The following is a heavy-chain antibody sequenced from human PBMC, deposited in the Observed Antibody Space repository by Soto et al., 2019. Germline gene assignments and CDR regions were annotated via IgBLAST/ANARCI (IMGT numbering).Heavy chain of an antibody. V-gene: IGHV1-69*02. CDR3: ARADSSGWYKTFDY. CDR1: GGTFSSYT. J-gene: IGHJ4*02. D-gene: IGHD6-19*01. CDR2: IIPILGIA. Sequence: SVKVSCKASGGTFSSYTISWVRQAPGQGLEWMGRIIPILGIANYAQKFQGRVTITADKSTSTAYMELSSLRSEDTAVYYCARADSSGWYKTFDYWGQGTLVTVSS.